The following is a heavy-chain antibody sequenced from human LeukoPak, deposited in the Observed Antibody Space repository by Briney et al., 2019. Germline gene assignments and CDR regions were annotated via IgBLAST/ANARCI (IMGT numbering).Heavy chain of an antibody. CDR1: GGSFSGYY. D-gene: IGHD3-22*01. J-gene: IGHJ3*02. Sequence: SETLSLTCAVYGGSFSGYYWSWIRQPPGKGLEWIGEINHSGSTNYNPSLKSRVTISVDTSKHQFSLKLSSVTAADTAVYYCARGVTMIARAKAFDIWGQGTMVTVSS. CDR3: ARGVTMIARAKAFDI. CDR2: INHSGST. V-gene: IGHV4-34*01.